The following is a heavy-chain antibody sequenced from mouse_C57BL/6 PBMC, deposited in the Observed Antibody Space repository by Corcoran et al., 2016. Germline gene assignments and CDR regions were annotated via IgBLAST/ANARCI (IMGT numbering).Heavy chain of an antibody. D-gene: IGHD1-1*01. V-gene: IGHV9-3*01. CDR2: INTYSGVP. Sequence: QIQLVQSGPELKKPGETVKISCKASGYTFTTYGMSWVKQAPGKGLKWMGWINTYSGVPTYADDFKGRFAFSLETSASTAYLQINNLKNEDTATYFCARRCGRNPVVYWGQGTTLTVSS. CDR1: GYTFTTYG. J-gene: IGHJ2*01. CDR3: ARRCGRNPVVY.